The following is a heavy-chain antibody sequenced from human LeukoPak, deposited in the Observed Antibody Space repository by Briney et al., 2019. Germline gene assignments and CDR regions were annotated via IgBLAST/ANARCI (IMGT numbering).Heavy chain of an antibody. V-gene: IGHV1-69*04. CDR1: GGTFSSYA. D-gene: IGHD5-18*01. CDR2: IIPILGIA. CDR3: ARDSDNTAMGDY. Sequence: ASVKVSCKASGGTFSSYAISWVRQAPGQGLEWMGRIIPILGIANYAQKFQGRVTITADKSTSTAYMELSSLRSDDTAVYYCARDSDNTAMGDYWGQGTLVTVSS. J-gene: IGHJ4*02.